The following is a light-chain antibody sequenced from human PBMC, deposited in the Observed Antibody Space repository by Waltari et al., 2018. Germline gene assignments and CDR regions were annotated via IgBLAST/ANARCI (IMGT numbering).Light chain of an antibody. Sequence: SYDLTQAPSVSVSPGQTASITCSGDRLGGKSASWYQQKPVQSPLLVLYQDIKRPSGIPERFAGSKSGNTATLTITGTQAMDEADYYCQALGSGLWVFGGGTKLTVL. CDR2: QDI. J-gene: IGLJ3*02. CDR1: RLGGKS. CDR3: QALGSGLWV. V-gene: IGLV3-1*01.